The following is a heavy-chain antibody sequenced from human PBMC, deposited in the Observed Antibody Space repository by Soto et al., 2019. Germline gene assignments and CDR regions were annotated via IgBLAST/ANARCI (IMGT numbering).Heavy chain of an antibody. CDR3: ARGPFYCSGGSCYSGDYYYYGMDV. Sequence: SETLSLTCAVYGGSFSGYYWSWIRQPPGKGLEWIGEINHSGSTNYNPSLKSRVTISVDTSKNQFSLKLSSVTAADTAVYYCARGPFYCSGGSCYSGDYYYYGMDVWGQGTTVTVSS. V-gene: IGHV4-34*01. CDR2: INHSGST. J-gene: IGHJ6*02. D-gene: IGHD2-15*01. CDR1: GGSFSGYY.